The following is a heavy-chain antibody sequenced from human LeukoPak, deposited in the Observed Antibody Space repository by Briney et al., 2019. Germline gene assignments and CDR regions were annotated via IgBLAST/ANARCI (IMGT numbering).Heavy chain of an antibody. V-gene: IGHV4-4*02. CDR1: GGSISSSNW. CDR3: ARTSPGGYDYNY. Sequence: SETLSLTCAVSGGSISSSNWWSWVRQPPGKGLEWIGEIYHSGSTNYNPSLKSRATISVDKSKNQFSLKLSSVTAADTAVYYCARTSPGGYDYNYWGQGTLVTVSP. J-gene: IGHJ4*02. CDR2: IYHSGST. D-gene: IGHD5-12*01.